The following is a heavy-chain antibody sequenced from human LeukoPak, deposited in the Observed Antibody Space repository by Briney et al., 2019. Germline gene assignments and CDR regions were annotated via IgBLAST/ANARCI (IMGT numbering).Heavy chain of an antibody. D-gene: IGHD5-24*01. Sequence: SETLSLTCAVYGGSFSGYYWSWIRQPPGKGLEWIGEINHSGSANYNPSLKSRVTISVDTSKNQFSLKLSSVTAADTAVYYCARHGYSIHVLEYWGQGTLVTVSS. J-gene: IGHJ4*02. CDR2: INHSGSA. CDR3: ARHGYSIHVLEY. CDR1: GGSFSGYY. V-gene: IGHV4-34*01.